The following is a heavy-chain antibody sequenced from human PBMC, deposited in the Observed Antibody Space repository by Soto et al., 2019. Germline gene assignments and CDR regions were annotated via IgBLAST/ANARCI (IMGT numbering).Heavy chain of an antibody. CDR1: GYAFTGYY. CDR2: IKHNSGGK. CDR3: ARGGIVVVPAAIPAFEI. D-gene: IGHD2-2*01. Sequence: QVQLVQSGAEVKKPGASVKVSCKASGYAFTGYYMHWVRQAPGQGLEWMGWIKHNSGGKNYAQKFQGWVTMTRDTSISTAYMKLSRLRSDDTAVYYCARGGIVVVPAAIPAFEIWGQGTMVTVSS. J-gene: IGHJ3*02. V-gene: IGHV1-2*04.